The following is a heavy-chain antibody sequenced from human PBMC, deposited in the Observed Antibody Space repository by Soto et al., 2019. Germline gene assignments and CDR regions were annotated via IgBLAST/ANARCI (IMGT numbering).Heavy chain of an antibody. CDR1: GGTFSSYA. D-gene: IGHD2-2*01. J-gene: IGHJ5*02. CDR3: ARDTVVVPAATYNWFDP. V-gene: IGHV1-69*01. Sequence: QVQLVQSGAEVKKPGSSVKVSCKASGGTFSSYAISWVRQAPGLGLEWMGGIIPIFGTANYAQKFQGRVTITADESTSTAYMELSSLRSEDTAVYYCARDTVVVPAATYNWFDPWGQGTLVTVSS. CDR2: IIPIFGTA.